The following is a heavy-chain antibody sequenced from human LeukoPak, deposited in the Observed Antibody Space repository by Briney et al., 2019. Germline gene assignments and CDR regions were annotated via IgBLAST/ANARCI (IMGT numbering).Heavy chain of an antibody. Sequence: ASVKVSCKASGGTFSSCAISWVRQAPGQGLEWMGGIIPIFGTANYAQKFQGRVTITADESTSTAYMELSSLRSEDTAVYYCARGMGPPGDFWSGYPKYYFDYWGQGTLVTVSS. CDR2: IIPIFGTA. CDR1: GGTFSSCA. D-gene: IGHD3-3*01. V-gene: IGHV1-69*13. CDR3: ARGMGPPGDFWSGYPKYYFDY. J-gene: IGHJ4*02.